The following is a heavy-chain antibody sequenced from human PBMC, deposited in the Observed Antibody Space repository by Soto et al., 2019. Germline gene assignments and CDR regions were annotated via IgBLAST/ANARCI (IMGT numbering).Heavy chain of an antibody. Sequence: SDTLSLTCTVSSAPVSSTTYTWGSIRQPPGKGLEWVASVYYGGRSYYDPSLNSRVTISVDTSKNQFSLKMTSVTAADTAVYYCARERGVLLWFGEPWFDPWGQG. J-gene: IGHJ5*02. CDR3: ARERGVLLWFGEPWFDP. CDR1: SAPVSSTTYT. D-gene: IGHD3-10*01. CDR2: VYYGGRS. V-gene: IGHV4-39*02.